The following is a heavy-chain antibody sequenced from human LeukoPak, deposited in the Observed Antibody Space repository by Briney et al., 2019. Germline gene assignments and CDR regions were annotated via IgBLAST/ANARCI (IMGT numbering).Heavy chain of an antibody. V-gene: IGHV1-2*02. D-gene: IGHD1-26*01. Sequence: SVKVPCKTSGYTFTGYFMHWVRQAPGQGLEWLGWINPDSGVTKYAQKFQGRVTMTRDTSISTAYMEVSRLRSDVTAVCYWASRELGYWGQGTLVTVSS. J-gene: IGHJ4*02. CDR3: ASRELGY. CDR1: GYTFTGYF. CDR2: INPDSGVT.